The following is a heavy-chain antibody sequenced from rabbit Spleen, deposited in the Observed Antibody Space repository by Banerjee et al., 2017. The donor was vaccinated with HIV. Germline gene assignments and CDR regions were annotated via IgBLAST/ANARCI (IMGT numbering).Heavy chain of an antibody. V-gene: IGHV1S40*01. J-gene: IGHJ3*01. CDR2: IYTGDDNR. Sequence: QSLEESGGGLVKPGASLTLTCKASGFSFSSGYYMSWVRQAPGKGLEWIGCIYTGDDNRYYASWAKGRFTISKTSSTTVTLQMTGLTAADTATYFYARDPAGYVIYGAVTGFRLDLWGPGTLVTVS. D-gene: IGHD6-1*01. CDR1: GFSFSSGYY. CDR3: ARDPAGYVIYGAVTGFRLDL.